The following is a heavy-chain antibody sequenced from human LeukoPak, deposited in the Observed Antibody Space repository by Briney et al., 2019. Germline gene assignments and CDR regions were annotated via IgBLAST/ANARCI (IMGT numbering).Heavy chain of an antibody. J-gene: IGHJ3*01. Sequence: GGSLRLSCAPSGFTFSSYGMHWVRQAPGKGLEWVAVIANDGRNRYYVDSVKGRFTISRDNSKNTLSLQMNSLRVEDTAMYFCAKDIQLSTWGLGTMVTVSS. V-gene: IGHV3-30*18. CDR1: GFTFSSYG. D-gene: IGHD5-24*01. CDR3: AKDIQLST. CDR2: IANDGRNR.